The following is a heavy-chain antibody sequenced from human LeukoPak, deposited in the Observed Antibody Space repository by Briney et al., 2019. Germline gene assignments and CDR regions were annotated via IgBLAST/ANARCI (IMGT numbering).Heavy chain of an antibody. J-gene: IGHJ4*02. CDR1: GFTFSSYS. V-gene: IGHV5-51*01. CDR3: ARLNSVATTALY. CDR2: IYPGDSDT. D-gene: IGHD5-12*01. Sequence: GGSLRLSRAASGFTFSSYSMNWVRQMPGKGLEWMGIIYPGDSDTRYSPSFQGQVTISADKSISTAYLQWSSLKASDTAMYYCARLNSVATTALYWGQGTLVTVSS.